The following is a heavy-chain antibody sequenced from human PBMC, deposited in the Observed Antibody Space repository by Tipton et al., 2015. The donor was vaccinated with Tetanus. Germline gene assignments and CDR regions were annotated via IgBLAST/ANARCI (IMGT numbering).Heavy chain of an antibody. J-gene: IGHJ6*02. D-gene: IGHD3-3*01. CDR3: TRPATIGGVVLRPRV. Sequence: SLRLSCAASGFTFSASAIHWVRQASGKGLEWVGRIRGKANSYATSYGPSVMGRFSISRDDSKYTEYLQMNSLKTEDTAVYDCTRPATIGGVVLRPRVWGQGTAVPVFS. CDR2: IRGKANSYAT. CDR1: GFTFSASA. V-gene: IGHV3-73*01.